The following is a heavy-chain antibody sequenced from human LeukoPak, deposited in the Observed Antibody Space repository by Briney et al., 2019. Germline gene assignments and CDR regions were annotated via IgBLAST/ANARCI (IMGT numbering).Heavy chain of an antibody. CDR1: GFTFSSYA. CDR2: ISYDGSNK. J-gene: IGHJ4*02. Sequence: PGRSLRLSCAASGFTFSSYAMHWVRQAPGKGLEWVAVISYDGSNKYYADSVKGRFTISRDNSKNTLYLQMNSLRAEDTAVYYCARGFAFPTGTPTHPGDYWGQGTLVTVSS. CDR3: ARGFAFPTGTPTHPGDY. V-gene: IGHV3-30*04. D-gene: IGHD1-14*01.